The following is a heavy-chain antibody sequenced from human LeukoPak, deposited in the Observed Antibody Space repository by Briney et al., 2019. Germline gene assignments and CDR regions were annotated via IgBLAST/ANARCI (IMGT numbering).Heavy chain of an antibody. CDR2: ISGSGGST. Sequence: GRSLRLSCAASGFTFSSYAMSSVRQAPGTGLEWVSAISGSGGSTYYADSVKGRFTISRDNSKNTLYLQMNSLRAEDTAVYFCAAQEEDVFDIWGQGTMVTVSS. J-gene: IGHJ3*02. V-gene: IGHV3-23*01. CDR1: GFTFSSYA. CDR3: AAQEEDVFDI.